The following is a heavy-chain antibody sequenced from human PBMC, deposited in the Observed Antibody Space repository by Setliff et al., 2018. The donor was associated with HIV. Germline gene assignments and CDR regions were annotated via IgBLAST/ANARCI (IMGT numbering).Heavy chain of an antibody. V-gene: IGHV1-18*01. CDR1: GYTFITYG. Sequence: GASVKASCKASGYTFITYGINWVRQAPGQGPEWLGLINPYNGKTIYAQTFQGRITMTTDTSSATAYLDLRSLRPGDAAVYYCARVYCNDDKCYHRQGLDVWGQGTTVTVSS. J-gene: IGHJ6*02. CDR2: INPYNGKT. D-gene: IGHD2-15*01. CDR3: ARVYCNDDKCYHRQGLDV.